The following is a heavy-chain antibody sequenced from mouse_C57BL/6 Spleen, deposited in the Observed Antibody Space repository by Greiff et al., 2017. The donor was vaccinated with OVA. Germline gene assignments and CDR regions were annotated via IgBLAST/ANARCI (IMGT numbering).Heavy chain of an antibody. CDR2: FDPSDSYT. CDR3: ARSPPELSGYAMDY. D-gene: IGHD4-1*01. V-gene: IGHV1-69*01. J-gene: IGHJ4*01. Sequence: VQLQQPGAELVMPGASVKLSCKASGYTFTSYWMHWVKQRPGQGLEWIGEFDPSDSYTNYNQKFKGKSTLTVDKSSSTAYMQLSSLTSEDSAVYYCARSPPELSGYAMDYWGQGTSVTVSS. CDR1: GYTFTSYW.